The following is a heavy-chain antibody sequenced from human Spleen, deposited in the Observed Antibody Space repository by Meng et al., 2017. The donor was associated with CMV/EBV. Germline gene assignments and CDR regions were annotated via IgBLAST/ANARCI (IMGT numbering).Heavy chain of an antibody. CDR2: INPNSGGT. CDR1: GGTLNTYS. Sequence: ASGGTLNTYSINWVRQAPGQGLEWMGRINPNSGGTNYAQKFQGRVTMTRDTSISTAYMELSRLRSDDTAVYYCARAANYGGNEVPDYWGQGTLVTVSS. CDR3: ARAANYGGNEVPDY. D-gene: IGHD4-23*01. J-gene: IGHJ4*02. V-gene: IGHV1-2*06.